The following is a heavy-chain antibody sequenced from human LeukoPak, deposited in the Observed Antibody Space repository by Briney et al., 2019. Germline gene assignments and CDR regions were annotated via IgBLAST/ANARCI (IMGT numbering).Heavy chain of an antibody. CDR2: IKQDGSEK. D-gene: IGHD6-13*01. J-gene: IGHJ5*02. CDR3: ARDPRIAAAGTGVWFDP. CDR1: GFTFSSYW. V-gene: IGHV3-7*01. Sequence: GGSLRLSCAASGFTFSSYWMSWVRQAPGKGLEWVANIKQDGSEKYYVDSVKGRFTISRDNAKNSLYLQMNSLRAEGTAVYYCARDPRIAAAGTGVWFDPWGQGTLVTVSS.